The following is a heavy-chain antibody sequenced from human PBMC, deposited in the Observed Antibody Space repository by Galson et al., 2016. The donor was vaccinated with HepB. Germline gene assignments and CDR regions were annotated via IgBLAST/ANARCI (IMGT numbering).Heavy chain of an antibody. CDR3: ARAIMTPSDNWFDP. CDR1: GYTFINYY. CDR2: INPLSGGT. Sequence: SVKVSCKASGYTFINYYIHWVRQAPGQGLEWMGIINPLSGGTDYAQRFQGRVTMTRDTSTSTVSMELSSLRSEDTAVYYCARAIMTPSDNWFDPWGQGSPVTVSP. V-gene: IGHV1-46*01. J-gene: IGHJ5*02. D-gene: IGHD2-8*01.